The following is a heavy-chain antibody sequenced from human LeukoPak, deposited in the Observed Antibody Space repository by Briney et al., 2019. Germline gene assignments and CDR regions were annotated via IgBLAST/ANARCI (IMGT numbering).Heavy chain of an antibody. Sequence: SETLSLTCAVYGGSFSGYYWSWIRQPPGKGLEWIGEINHSGSTNYNPSLKSRVTISVDTSKNQFSLKLSSVTAADTAVYYCARFISGYQIRFDYWGQGTLVTVSS. CDR3: ARFISGYQIRFDY. CDR2: INHSGST. CDR1: GGSFSGYY. J-gene: IGHJ4*02. V-gene: IGHV4-34*01. D-gene: IGHD3-22*01.